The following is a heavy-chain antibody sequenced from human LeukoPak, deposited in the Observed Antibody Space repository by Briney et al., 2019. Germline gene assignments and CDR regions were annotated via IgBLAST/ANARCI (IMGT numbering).Heavy chain of an antibody. CDR1: GFNFNTYG. CDR2: ISGSGFNT. Sequence: GGSLRLSCAASGFNFNTYGMHGVRQAPGKGLEWVSGISGSGFNTYYADSVKGRFTISRDNSKNTLYLQMNSLKTEDTAVYYCTKVLLSARDYVWGNYRYLAFNIWGRGTMVTVSS. V-gene: IGHV3-23*01. CDR3: TKVLLSARDYVWGNYRYLAFNI. J-gene: IGHJ3*02. D-gene: IGHD3-16*02.